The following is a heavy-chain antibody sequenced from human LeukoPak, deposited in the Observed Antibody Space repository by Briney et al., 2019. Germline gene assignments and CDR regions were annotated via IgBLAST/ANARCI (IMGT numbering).Heavy chain of an antibody. Sequence: ASVKVSCKASGYTFTGYYMHWVRQAPGQGLEWMGRINPNSGGTNYAQKLQGRVTMTTDTSTSTAYMELRSLGSDDTAVYYCARENYYYDSSGYSIRIFIDYWGQGTLVTVSS. D-gene: IGHD3-22*01. CDR3: ARENYYYDSSGYSIRIFIDY. V-gene: IGHV1-2*06. J-gene: IGHJ4*02. CDR1: GYTFTGYY. CDR2: INPNSGGT.